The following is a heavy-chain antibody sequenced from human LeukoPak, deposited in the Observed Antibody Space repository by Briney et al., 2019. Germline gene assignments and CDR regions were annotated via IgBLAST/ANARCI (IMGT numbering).Heavy chain of an antibody. V-gene: IGHV1-2*06. CDR2: INPNSGGT. J-gene: IGHJ4*02. D-gene: IGHD4-17*01. Sequence: ASVKVSCKASGYTFTGYYMHWVRQAPGQGLEGMGRINPNSGGTNYAQKFQGRVTMTRDTSTSTAYMELSRLRSDDTAVYYFARGTTVTTGELDYWGQGTLVTVSS. CDR3: ARGTTVTTGELDY. CDR1: GYTFTGYY.